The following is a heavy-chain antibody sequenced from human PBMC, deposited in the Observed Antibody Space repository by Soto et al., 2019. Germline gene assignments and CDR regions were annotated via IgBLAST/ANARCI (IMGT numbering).Heavy chain of an antibody. J-gene: IGHJ4*02. CDR3: ARPLVGATSSYYFDY. CDR2: INHSGST. Sequence: SETLSLTGAVYGGSFSGYYWSWIRQPPGKGLEWIGEINHSGSTNYNPSLKSRVTISVDTSKNQSSLKLSSVTAADTAVYYCARPLVGATSSYYFDYWGQGTLVTVSS. D-gene: IGHD1-26*01. V-gene: IGHV4-34*01. CDR1: GGSFSGYY.